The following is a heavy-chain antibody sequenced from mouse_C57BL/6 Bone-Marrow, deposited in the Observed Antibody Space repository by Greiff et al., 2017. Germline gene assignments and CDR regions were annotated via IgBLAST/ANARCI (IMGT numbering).Heavy chain of an antibody. CDR2: IYPRSGYT. CDR1: GFTFTSYG. Sequence: VQLQQSGAELARPGASVKLSCKASGFTFTSYGISWVTQRTGQGLEWIGEIYPRSGYTYYTAKFKGKATVTADKSSSTAYLGRRSLTSKDSEDYFCASFYYCDSSYDYWGQGTTLTVSS. J-gene: IGHJ2*01. V-gene: IGHV1-81*01. CDR3: ASFYYCDSSYDY. D-gene: IGHD1-1*01.